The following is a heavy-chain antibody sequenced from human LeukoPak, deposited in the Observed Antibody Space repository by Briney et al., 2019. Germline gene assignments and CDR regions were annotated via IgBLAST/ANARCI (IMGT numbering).Heavy chain of an antibody. CDR3: ARDRGPFITPNWFDP. Sequence: SETLSLTCSVSGTSLSSSAYYWNWIPQPPGKRLEWIGSIYSSGRTYYNPSLQSRVSISVDTSKNQFSLNLTSVTAADTAVYYCARDRGPFITPNWFDPWGQGSLVYVSS. CDR2: IYSSGRT. J-gene: IGHJ5*02. CDR1: GTSLSSSAYY. D-gene: IGHD3-22*01. V-gene: IGHV4-39*07.